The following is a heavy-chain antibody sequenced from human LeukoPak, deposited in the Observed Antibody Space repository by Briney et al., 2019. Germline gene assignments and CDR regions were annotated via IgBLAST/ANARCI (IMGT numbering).Heavy chain of an antibody. D-gene: IGHD5-18*01. CDR1: GGSISSGGTY. CDR3: AREGGYNYGAAFDY. J-gene: IGHJ4*02. CDR2: IYNSGST. V-gene: IGHV4-31*03. Sequence: SETLSLTCTVSGGSISSGGTYWSWIRQHPGKGLEWIGYIYNSGSTYYNPSLKSRVTISVDTSKNQFSLRLSSVTAADTAVYYCAREGGYNYGAAFDYWGQGTLVTVSS.